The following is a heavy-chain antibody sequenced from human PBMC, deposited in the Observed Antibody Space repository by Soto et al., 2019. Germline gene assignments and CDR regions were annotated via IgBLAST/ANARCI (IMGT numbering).Heavy chain of an antibody. CDR3: ARGVGAKADFDY. CDR2: IYYSGST. J-gene: IGHJ4*02. Sequence: QVQLQESGPGLVKPSQTLSLTCTVSGGSISSGGYYWSWIRQHPGKGLEWIGYIYYSGSTYYNPPLKYRVTISVDTSKNQFSLKLSSVTAADTAVYYCARGVGAKADFDYWGQGTLVTVSS. D-gene: IGHD1-26*01. V-gene: IGHV4-31*03. CDR1: GGSISSGGYY.